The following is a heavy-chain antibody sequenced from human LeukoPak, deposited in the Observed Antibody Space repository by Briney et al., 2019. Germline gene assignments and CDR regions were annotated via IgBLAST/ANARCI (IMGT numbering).Heavy chain of an antibody. CDR3: AREWKYCRSTSCRYYFDY. V-gene: IGHV1-18*04. D-gene: IGHD2-2*01. J-gene: IGHJ4*02. Sequence: VASVKVSCKASGYTFNSYSVTWVRQAPGQGLEWMGWISTYNGNTNYSQKLQGRVTMTTDTSTRTAYMELRSLRSDDTAVYYCAREWKYCRSTSCRYYFDYWGQGTLVTVSS. CDR1: GYTFNSYS. CDR2: ISTYNGNT.